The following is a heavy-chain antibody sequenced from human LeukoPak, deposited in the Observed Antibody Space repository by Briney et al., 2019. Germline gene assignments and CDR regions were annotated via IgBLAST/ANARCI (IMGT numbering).Heavy chain of an antibody. Sequence: ASVKVSCKASGGTFSSYAISWVRQAPGQGLEWMGGIIPILGTANYAQKFQGRVTITADESTSTAYMELSSLRSEDTAVYYCASTKTGYCSSTSCLGLDYWGQGTLVTVSS. V-gene: IGHV1-69*13. J-gene: IGHJ4*02. CDR2: IIPILGTA. CDR1: GGTFSSYA. CDR3: ASTKTGYCSSTSCLGLDY. D-gene: IGHD2-2*01.